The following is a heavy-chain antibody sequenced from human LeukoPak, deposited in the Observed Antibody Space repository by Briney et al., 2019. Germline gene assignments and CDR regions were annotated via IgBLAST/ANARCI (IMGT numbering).Heavy chain of an antibody. CDR2: ISYDGSNK. CDR3: ARDVCGGTGTTINGYSYGYPSGY. D-gene: IGHD5-18*01. CDR1: GFTFSSYA. V-gene: IGHV3-30-3*01. Sequence: GGSLRLSCAASGFTFSSYAMHWVRQAPGKGLEWVAAISYDGSNKYYADSVKGRFTISRDNSKNTLYLQMNSLRAEDTAVYYCARDVCGGTGTTINGYSYGYPSGYWGQGTLVTVSS. J-gene: IGHJ4*02.